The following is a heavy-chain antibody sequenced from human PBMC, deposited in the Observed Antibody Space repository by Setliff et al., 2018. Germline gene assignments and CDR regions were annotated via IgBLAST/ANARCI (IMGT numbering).Heavy chain of an antibody. Sequence: SETLSLTCTVSGGSISRGDYYWSWIRQPPGKRLEWIGEIIHSGSTHYNPSLKSRVTISVDTSKNQFSLKVNSVTAADTAVYYCARSFSRKEKFLLDYWGQGALVTVSS. J-gene: IGHJ4*02. CDR1: GGSISRGDYY. CDR3: ARSFSRKEKFLLDY. CDR2: IIHSGST. V-gene: IGHV4-34*12.